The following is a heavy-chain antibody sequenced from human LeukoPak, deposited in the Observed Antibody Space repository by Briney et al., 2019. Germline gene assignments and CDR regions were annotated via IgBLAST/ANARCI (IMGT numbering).Heavy chain of an antibody. CDR2: ISWDSDYK. CDR1: GSTLDDCA. Sequence: GRSLRLSCAASGSTLDDCAMHWVRQVPGKGLEWVSGISWDSDYKGYADSVKGRFTISRDNTKNSLYLQMSSLRVEDTALYFCATGRGLENYYYYGMDVRGQGTTVTVSS. D-gene: IGHD3-3*01. CDR3: ATGRGLENYYYYGMDV. V-gene: IGHV3-9*01. J-gene: IGHJ6*02.